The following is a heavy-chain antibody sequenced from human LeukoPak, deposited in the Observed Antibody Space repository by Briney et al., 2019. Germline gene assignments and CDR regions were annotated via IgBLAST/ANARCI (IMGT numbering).Heavy chain of an antibody. CDR2: IYSGGST. V-gene: IGHV3-53*01. CDR1: GFTVSSNY. J-gene: IGHJ6*03. D-gene: IGHD3-3*01. Sequence: GGSLRLSCAASGFTVSSNYMSWVRQAPGKGLEWVSVIYSGGSTYYADSVEGRFTISRDNSKNTLYLQMNSLRAEDTAVYYCARENYDFWSGYGYYYYYMDVWGKGTTVTVSS. CDR3: ARENYDFWSGYGYYYYYMDV.